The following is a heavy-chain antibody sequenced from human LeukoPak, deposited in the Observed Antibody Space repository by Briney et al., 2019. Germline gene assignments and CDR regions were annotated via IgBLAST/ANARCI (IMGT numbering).Heavy chain of an antibody. V-gene: IGHV3-74*01. CDR2: INQDGSST. CDR1: GFTLSRSW. Sequence: GGSLRLSCAASGFTLSRSWMHWVRQAPGKGLVWASQINQDGSSTSYADSVKGRFTISRDNAKNTLYLQMNSLRAEDTAVYYCATDSHYAMDVWGQGTTVTVSS. J-gene: IGHJ6*02. CDR3: ATDSHYAMDV.